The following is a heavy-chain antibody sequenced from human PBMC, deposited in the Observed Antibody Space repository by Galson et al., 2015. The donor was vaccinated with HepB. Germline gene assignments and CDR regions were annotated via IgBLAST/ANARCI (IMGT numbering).Heavy chain of an antibody. CDR3: ARHLERKVTTKERKNDYYYYYMDV. D-gene: IGHD3-3*01. CDR2: IYPGDSDT. Sequence: QSGAEVKEPGESLKISCKGSGYSFTSYWIGWVRQMPGKGLEWMGIIYPGDSDTRYSPSFQGQVTISADKSISTAYLQWSSLKASDTAMYYCARHLERKVTTKERKNDYYYYYMDVWGKGTTVTVSS. CDR1: GYSFTSYW. V-gene: IGHV5-51*01. J-gene: IGHJ6*03.